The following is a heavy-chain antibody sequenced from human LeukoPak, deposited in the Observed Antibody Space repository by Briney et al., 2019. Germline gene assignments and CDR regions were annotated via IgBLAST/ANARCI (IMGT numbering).Heavy chain of an antibody. Sequence: PGGALRVSCVASLFTLSRYRMKRVRPALGRGVEWDSSITSSSSYIYYADSVKGRFTISRDNDKNSLYLQMNSHRAEDTDVHYCARDGYGDYDLEYWGQGTLVTVSS. D-gene: IGHD4-17*01. CDR1: LFTLSRYR. J-gene: IGHJ4*02. CDR2: ITSSSSYI. CDR3: ARDGYGDYDLEY. V-gene: IGHV3-21*01.